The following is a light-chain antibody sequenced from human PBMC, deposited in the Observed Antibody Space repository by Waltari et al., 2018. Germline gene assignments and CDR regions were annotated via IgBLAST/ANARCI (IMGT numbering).Light chain of an antibody. V-gene: IGKV3-20*01. CDR1: QNIGTY. J-gene: IGKJ1*01. CDR3: QNHERLPAT. CDR2: AAS. Sequence: LTQSPGTLSLSPGERATLSCWASQNIGTYLVWYQQKPGQAPRLLMYAASRRATGIPDRFSGSGSGTDFSLTISRLEPEDFAVYYCQNHERLPATFGQGTKVEIK.